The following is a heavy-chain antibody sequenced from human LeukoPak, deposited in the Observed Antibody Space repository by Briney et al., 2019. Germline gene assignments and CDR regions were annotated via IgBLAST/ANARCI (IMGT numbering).Heavy chain of an antibody. D-gene: IGHD3-9*01. V-gene: IGHV3-15*01. CDR1: GFTFSNAW. Sequence: GGSLRLSCAASGFTFSNAWMSWVRQAPGKGLEWVGRIKSKTDVGTTDYAAPVKGRFTISRDDSKNTLYLQMNSLKTEDTAVYYCTTVVDYDILSGYLLDWGQGTLVTVSS. CDR3: TTVVDYDILSGYLLD. J-gene: IGHJ4*02. CDR2: IKSKTDVGTT.